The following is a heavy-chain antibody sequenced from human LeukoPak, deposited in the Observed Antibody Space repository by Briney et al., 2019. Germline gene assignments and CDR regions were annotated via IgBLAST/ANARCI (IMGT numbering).Heavy chain of an antibody. V-gene: IGHV3-23*01. J-gene: IGHJ4*02. D-gene: IGHD6-19*01. Sequence: GGSLRLSCAASGFTFSSYAMSWVRQAPGKGLEWVSAISGSGGSTYYADSVKGRSAISRDNSKNTLYLKMNSLRAEDTAVYYCACYSSGWYRSGYDYWGQGTLVTVSS. CDR2: ISGSGGST. CDR3: ACYSSGWYRSGYDY. CDR1: GFTFSSYA.